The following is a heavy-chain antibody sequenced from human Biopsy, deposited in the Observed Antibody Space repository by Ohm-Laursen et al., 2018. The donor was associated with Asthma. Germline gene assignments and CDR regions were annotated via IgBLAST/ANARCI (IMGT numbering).Heavy chain of an antibody. CDR1: TYTFIGYH. Sequence: ASVKVSCKASTYTFIGYHLHWVRQAPGEGLEWMGRINPNGGATIYAQKFQGRVTMTRDTSISTAYMELSRLTSDDTAVYYCARVQKSPGDRWFDPWGQGTLVTVSS. J-gene: IGHJ5*02. D-gene: IGHD7-27*01. V-gene: IGHV1-2*06. CDR3: ARVQKSPGDRWFDP. CDR2: INPNGGAT.